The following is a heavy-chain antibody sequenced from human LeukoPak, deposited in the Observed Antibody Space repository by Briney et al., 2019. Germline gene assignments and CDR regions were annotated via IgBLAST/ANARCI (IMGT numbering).Heavy chain of an antibody. V-gene: IGHV1-69*04. CDR3: ARDGGAAAARAFDI. D-gene: IGHD6-13*01. CDR2: IIPILGIA. Sequence: SVKVSCKASGGTFSSYAISWVRQAPGQGLEWMGRIIPILGIANYAQKFQGRVTITADKSTSTAYMELSSLRSEDTAVYYCARDGGAAAARAFDIWGQGTMVTVSS. CDR1: GGTFSSYA. J-gene: IGHJ3*02.